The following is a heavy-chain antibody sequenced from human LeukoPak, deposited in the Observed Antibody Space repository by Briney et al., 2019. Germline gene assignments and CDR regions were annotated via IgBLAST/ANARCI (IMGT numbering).Heavy chain of an antibody. CDR1: GFTFDDYA. J-gene: IGHJ3*02. Sequence: PGGSLRLSCAASGFTFDDYAMSWVRQAPGKGLGWVSGINWNGGSTGYVDSVKGRFTISRDNAKNSLYLQMNSLRGEDTALYYCARDAHFGGVFDIWGQGTMVTVFS. CDR3: ARDAHFGGVFDI. D-gene: IGHD2-21*01. CDR2: INWNGGST. V-gene: IGHV3-20*04.